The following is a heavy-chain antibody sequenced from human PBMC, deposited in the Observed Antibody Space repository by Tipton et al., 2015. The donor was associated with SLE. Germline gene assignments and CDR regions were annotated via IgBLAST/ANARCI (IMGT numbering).Heavy chain of an antibody. Sequence: SLRLSCAASGFTFSSYGMHWVRQAPGKGLEWVSSISSSSSYIYYADSVRGRFTISRDNAKNSLYLQMNSLRAEDTALFYCARGFVLDVWGQGTTVTVSS. CDR2: ISSSSSYI. CDR3: ARGFVLDV. J-gene: IGHJ6*02. V-gene: IGHV3-21*01. D-gene: IGHD3-16*02. CDR1: GFTFSSYG.